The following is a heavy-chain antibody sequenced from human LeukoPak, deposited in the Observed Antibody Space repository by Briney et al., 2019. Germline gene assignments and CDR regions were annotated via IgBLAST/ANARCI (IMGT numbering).Heavy chain of an antibody. J-gene: IGHJ5*02. D-gene: IGHD2-21*02. CDR1: GYSISSGYY. V-gene: IGHV4-38-2*02. Sequence: SETLSLTCAVSGYSISSGYYWGWIRQPPGKGLEWIGNIFHSGSTYYNPSLKSRVTISVDTSKNQLSLKLSSVTAADTAGYYCAREGLSYCGGDCYPWGQGTLVTVSS. CDR3: AREGLSYCGGDCYP. CDR2: IFHSGST.